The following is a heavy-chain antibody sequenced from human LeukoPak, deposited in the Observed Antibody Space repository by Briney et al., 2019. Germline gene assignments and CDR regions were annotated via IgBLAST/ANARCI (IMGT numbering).Heavy chain of an antibody. Sequence: PGGPLRLSCAASGFTFSSYSMNWVRQAPGEGLEWGSSISSRSSYIYYADSVKGRFTISRDNAKNSLYLQMNSLRAEDTAVYYCAREDYYDSSGYDYWGQGTLVTVSS. V-gene: IGHV3-21*06. J-gene: IGHJ4*02. CDR1: GFTFSSYS. D-gene: IGHD3-22*01. CDR3: AREDYYDSSGYDY. CDR2: ISSRSSYI.